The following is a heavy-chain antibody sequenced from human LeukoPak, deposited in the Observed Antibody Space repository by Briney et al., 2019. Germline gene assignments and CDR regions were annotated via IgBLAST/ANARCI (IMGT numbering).Heavy chain of an antibody. CDR3: AKVRFLGWRDSNYFDY. D-gene: IGHD3-3*01. CDR2: ISGSGGST. CDR1: GFTFSSYA. J-gene: IGHJ4*02. V-gene: IGHV3-23*01. Sequence: GGSLRLSCAASGFTFSSYAMSWVRQAPGKGLEWVSAISGSGGSTYYADSVKGRFTISRDNSKNTLYLQMNSLRAEDTAVYYCAKVRFLGWRDSNYFDYWGQGTLVTVSS.